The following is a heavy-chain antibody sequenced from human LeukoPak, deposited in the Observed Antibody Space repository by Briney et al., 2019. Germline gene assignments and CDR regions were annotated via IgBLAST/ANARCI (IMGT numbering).Heavy chain of an antibody. CDR2: IWYDGSNG. J-gene: IGHJ6*03. CDR3: ATNSGTPPRYMGV. CDR1: GLTLTYYPFSNYG. V-gene: IGHV3-33*01. D-gene: IGHD1-1*01. Sequence: GGSLKLSCEASGLTLTYYPFSNYGMHWVRQSPGKGLEWVAVIWYDGSNGGYGDPVKGRFTISRDNSNNMLYLQMNSLRDEDTAVYYCATNSGTPPRYMGVWGKGTTVSVSS.